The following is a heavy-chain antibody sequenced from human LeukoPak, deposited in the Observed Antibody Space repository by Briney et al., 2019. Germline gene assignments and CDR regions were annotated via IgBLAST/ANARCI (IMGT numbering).Heavy chain of an antibody. Sequence: SETLSLTCTVSGYSISSGYYWGWIRQPPGKGLEWIGHIYTTGTTNYNPSLKSRVTMSIDTSKNQFSLNLRSVTAADTAVYYCAKDSRGYIVGATTDYWGQGTLVTVSS. D-gene: IGHD1-26*01. CDR2: IYTTGTT. J-gene: IGHJ4*02. CDR3: AKDSRGYIVGATTDY. CDR1: GYSISSGYY. V-gene: IGHV4-38-2*02.